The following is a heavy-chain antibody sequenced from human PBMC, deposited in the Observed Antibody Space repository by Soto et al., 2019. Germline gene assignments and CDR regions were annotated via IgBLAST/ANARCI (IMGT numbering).Heavy chain of an antibody. CDR3: AERMDV. CDR1: SGSISSSSYY. Sequence: SLTCTVSSGSISSSSYYWGWIRQPPGKGREWIGSIYYSGSTYYNPSLKSRVTISVETSKNQISLKLSSVTAADTAVYYCAERMDVWGQGTTVTVSS. V-gene: IGHV4-39*01. J-gene: IGHJ6*02. CDR2: IYYSGST.